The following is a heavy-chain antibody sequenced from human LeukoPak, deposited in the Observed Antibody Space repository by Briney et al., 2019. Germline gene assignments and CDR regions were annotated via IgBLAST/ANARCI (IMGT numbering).Heavy chain of an antibody. J-gene: IGHJ4*02. CDR3: ARDLGYCSSTSCDTFDY. D-gene: IGHD2-2*02. CDR2: ISAYNGNT. CDR1: GYTFTGYG. V-gene: IGHV1-18*01. Sequence: HGASVKVSCKASGYTFTGYGISWVRQAPGQGLEWMGWISAYNGNTNYAQKLQGRVTMTTDTSTSTAYMELRSLRSDDTAVYYCARDLGYCSSTSCDTFDYWGQGTLVTVSS.